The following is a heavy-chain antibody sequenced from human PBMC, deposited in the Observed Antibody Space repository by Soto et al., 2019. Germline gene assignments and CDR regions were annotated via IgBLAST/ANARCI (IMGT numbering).Heavy chain of an antibody. J-gene: IGHJ4*02. CDR2: ISSSGDTT. V-gene: IGHV3-23*01. CDR3: AKDLRGDALAGDH. D-gene: IGHD3-16*01. Sequence: EVQLLQSGGGLVQTGGSLRLSCSASGITFSGYAMSWVRRGPGRGLEWVSAISSSGDTTYYADPVKGRFTISRDNSKNTLFLQLNSLGADDTAVYYCAKDLRGDALAGDHWGQGALVTVSS. CDR1: GITFSGYA.